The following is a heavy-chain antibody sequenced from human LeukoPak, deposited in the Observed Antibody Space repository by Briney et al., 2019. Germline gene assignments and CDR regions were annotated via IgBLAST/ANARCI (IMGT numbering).Heavy chain of an antibody. J-gene: IGHJ4*02. CDR2: IYYSGST. CDR3: ARLYYYDSSGFDY. D-gene: IGHD3-22*01. Sequence: SDTLSLTCTVSGGSISSSSYYWGWIRQPPGKGLEWIGSIYYSGSTYYNPSLKSRVTISVDTSKNQFSLKLSSVTAADTAVYYCARLYYYDSSGFDYWGQGTLVTVSS. CDR1: GGSISSSSYY. V-gene: IGHV4-39*01.